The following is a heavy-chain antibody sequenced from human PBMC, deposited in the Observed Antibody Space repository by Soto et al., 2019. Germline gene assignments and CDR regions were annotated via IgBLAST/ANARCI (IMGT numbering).Heavy chain of an antibody. CDR2: IWYDGSNK. D-gene: IGHD3-3*01. Sequence: QVQLVESGGGVVQPGRSLRLSCAASGFTFSSYGMHWVRQAPGKGLECVAVIWYDGSNKYYADSVKGRFTISRDNSKNTLYLQMSSLRAEATAVYCCASDLPPSSGYSVGGVKSPHDAFDIWGQGTMVTVSS. CDR1: GFTFSSYG. J-gene: IGHJ3*02. V-gene: IGHV3-33*01. CDR3: ASDLPPSSGYSVGGVKSPHDAFDI.